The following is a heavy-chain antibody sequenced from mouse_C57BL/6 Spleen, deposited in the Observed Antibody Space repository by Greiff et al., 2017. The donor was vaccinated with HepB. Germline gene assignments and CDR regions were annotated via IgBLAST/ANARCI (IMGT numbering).Heavy chain of an antibody. Sequence: QVQLQQPGAELVKPGASVKLSCKASGYTFTSYWMQWVKQRPGQGLEWIGEIDPSDSYTNYNQKFKGKATLTVDTSSSTAYMQLSSLTAEDSAVYDCARDGSGGYFDGWGTGTTVTVSS. CDR3: ARDGSGGYFDG. CDR1: GYTFTSYW. CDR2: IDPSDSYT. D-gene: IGHD1-1*01. V-gene: IGHV1-50*01. J-gene: IGHJ1*03.